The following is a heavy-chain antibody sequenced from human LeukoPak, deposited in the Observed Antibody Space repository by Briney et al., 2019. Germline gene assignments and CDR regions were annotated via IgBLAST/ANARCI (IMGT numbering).Heavy chain of an antibody. Sequence: GASVKVSCKVSGFTLTELSMHWVRQAPGKGLEWMGGFDPEDGETIYAQKFQGRVTMTEDTSTDTAYMELSSLRSEDTAVYYCATFPPQVGATLFDYWGQGTLVTVSS. CDR1: GFTLTELS. J-gene: IGHJ4*02. CDR2: FDPEDGET. D-gene: IGHD1-26*01. CDR3: ATFPPQVGATLFDY. V-gene: IGHV1-24*01.